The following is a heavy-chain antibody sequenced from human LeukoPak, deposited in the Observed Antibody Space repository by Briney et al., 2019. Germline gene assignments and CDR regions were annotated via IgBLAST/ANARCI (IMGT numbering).Heavy chain of an antibody. CDR3: ARWSSWNRAHYLDY. D-gene: IGHD6-13*01. CDR2: INHSGST. CDR1: GGSFSGYY. J-gene: IGHJ4*02. V-gene: IGHV4-34*01. Sequence: PSETLSLTCAVYGGSFSGYYWSWIRQPPGKGLEWIGEINHSGSTNYNPSLKSRVTISVDTSKNQSSLKLSSVTAADTAVYYCARWSSWNRAHYLDYWGQGTLVTVSS.